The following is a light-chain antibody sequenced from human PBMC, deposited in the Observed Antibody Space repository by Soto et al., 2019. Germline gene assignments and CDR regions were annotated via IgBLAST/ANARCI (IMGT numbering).Light chain of an antibody. J-gene: IGKJ1*01. V-gene: IGKV3-15*01. Sequence: EIVMTQSPATLSVSPGDRATLSCRASQSVSSNLAWYQQKPGQAPRLLIYGASTRATGIPATFSGSGSGTEFTLTISSLQSEDFAVYYCQQYNNWPRTFGQGSKVEIK. CDR2: GAS. CDR3: QQYNNWPRT. CDR1: QSVSSN.